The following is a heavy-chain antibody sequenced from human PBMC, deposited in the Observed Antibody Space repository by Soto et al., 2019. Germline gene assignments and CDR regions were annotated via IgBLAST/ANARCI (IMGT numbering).Heavy chain of an antibody. CDR1: RFIFSDYG. J-gene: IGHJ4*02. D-gene: IGHD5-18*01. CDR3: AKGIHNYGYYFDY. CDR2: ISANGDDT. Sequence: EVQLLGSGGGLVQPGESLRLSCAASRFIFSDYGMSWVRQVPGKGLEWVSVISANGDDTYYADSVKGRFTISRDNSDNTLYLTMDNLRAADSAVYYCAKGIHNYGYYFDYWGQGTLVTVSS. V-gene: IGHV3-23*01.